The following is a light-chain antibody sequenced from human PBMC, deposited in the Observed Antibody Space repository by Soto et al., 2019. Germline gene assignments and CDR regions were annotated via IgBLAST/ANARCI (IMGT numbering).Light chain of an antibody. CDR1: QSVLYSSNNKNY. CDR2: WAS. V-gene: IGKV4-1*01. Sequence: DIVMTQSPDSLAVSLGERATINCKSSQSVLYSSNNKNYLAWYQQKVGQPPKLLIYWASTRESGVPDRFSGSGSGTDFTLTISSLQAEYVAVYYCQQYYSTLTFGGGTKVDIK. J-gene: IGKJ4*01. CDR3: QQYYSTLT.